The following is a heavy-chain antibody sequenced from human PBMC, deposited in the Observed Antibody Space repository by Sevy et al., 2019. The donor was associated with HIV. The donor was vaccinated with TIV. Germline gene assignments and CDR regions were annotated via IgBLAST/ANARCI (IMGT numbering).Heavy chain of an antibody. V-gene: IGHV3-48*02. CDR3: ARCPGHYSIDY. CDR1: GFTFNTYS. CDR2: ICTAAGVT. D-gene: IGHD2-21*01. J-gene: IGHJ4*02. Sequence: GGSLRLSCAASGFTFNTYSLIWVRQTPGKGLEWLSFICTAAGVTYYADSVKGRFTISRDNAKNSLYLQMNSLRDEDTAVYYCARCPGHYSIDYWGQGTVVTVSS.